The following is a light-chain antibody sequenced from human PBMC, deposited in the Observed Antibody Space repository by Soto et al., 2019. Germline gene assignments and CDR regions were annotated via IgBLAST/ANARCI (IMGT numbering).Light chain of an antibody. CDR3: QQTYSSPFT. V-gene: IGKV1-39*01. CDR2: AAS. CDR1: QNINSY. Sequence: DIQMTQSPSSLSASLGDRVTIACRPSQNINSYLHWYQQKPGQAPKLLIYAASNLQSGVPSRFSGSRSGTDFTLTISSLQPEDFVIYYCQQTYSSPFTFGGGTNLEIK. J-gene: IGKJ4*01.